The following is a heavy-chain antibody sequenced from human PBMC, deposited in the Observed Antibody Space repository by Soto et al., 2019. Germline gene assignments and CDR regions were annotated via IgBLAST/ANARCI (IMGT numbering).Heavy chain of an antibody. V-gene: IGHV3-23*01. D-gene: IGHD6-19*01. CDR1: GFTFSSYA. Sequence: EVQLLESGGGLVQPGGSLRLSCAASGFTFSSYAMSWVRQAPGKGLEWVSAISGSGGSTYYADSVKGRFTISRDNSKNTLYLQMNSLRAEDTAVYYCAKGVQWLDYYYYGMDVWGQGTTVTVSS. CDR2: ISGSGGST. CDR3: AKGVQWLDYYYYGMDV. J-gene: IGHJ6*02.